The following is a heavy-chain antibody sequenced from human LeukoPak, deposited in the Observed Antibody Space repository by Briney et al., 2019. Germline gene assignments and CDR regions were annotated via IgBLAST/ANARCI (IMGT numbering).Heavy chain of an antibody. Sequence: GSLRLSCAASGFLFSSHAMSWVRQPPGKGLEWVAAISNGKTYYADSVRGRFAISRDDSTNTVYLHMNSLRDEDTALYHCVREAGYCAPVCVKTNWFDPWGQGTLVTVSS. D-gene: IGHD2-15*01. CDR3: VREAGYCAPVCVKTNWFDP. V-gene: IGHV3-23*01. CDR2: ISNGKT. J-gene: IGHJ5*02. CDR1: GFLFSSHA.